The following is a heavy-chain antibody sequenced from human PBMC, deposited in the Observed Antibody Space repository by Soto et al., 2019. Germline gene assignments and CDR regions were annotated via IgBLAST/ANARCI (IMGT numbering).Heavy chain of an antibody. CDR3: ARVAEYCSSTSCYTVGDYYYYGMDV. V-gene: IGHV1-18*04. Sequence: ASVKVSCKASGYTFTSYGISWVRQAPGQGLEWMGWISAYNGNTNYAQKLQGRVTMTTDTSTSTAYMELRSLRSDETAVYYCARVAEYCSSTSCYTVGDYYYYGMDVWGQGTKVTVYS. CDR1: GYTFTSYG. D-gene: IGHD2-2*02. J-gene: IGHJ6*02. CDR2: ISAYNGNT.